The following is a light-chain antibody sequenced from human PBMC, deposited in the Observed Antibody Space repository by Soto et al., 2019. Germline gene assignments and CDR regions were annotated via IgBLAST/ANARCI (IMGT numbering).Light chain of an antibody. CDR1: QSVSSSF. V-gene: IGKV3-20*01. CDR3: QQYGSSPPWT. Sequence: EIVLTQSPGTLSLSPGERATLSCRASQSVSSSFLAWYQQKPGQAPRLLIYGASSRATGIPDRFSCGGSGTDFTLTISRLEPEDFAVYYCQQYGSSPPWTFGQGTKVEIK. CDR2: GAS. J-gene: IGKJ1*01.